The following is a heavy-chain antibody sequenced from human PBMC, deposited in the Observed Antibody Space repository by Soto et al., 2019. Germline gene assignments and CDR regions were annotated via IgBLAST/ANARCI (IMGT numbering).Heavy chain of an antibody. CDR2: IYYSGST. CDR3: AGGTAAAHSRPARRYFDY. Sequence: KPSETLSLTCTVSGGSISSYYWSWIRQPPGKGLEWIGYIYYSGSTNYNPSLKSRVTISVDTSKNQFSLKLSSVTAADTAVYYCAGGTAAAHSRPARRYFDYWGQGTLVTVSS. J-gene: IGHJ4*02. V-gene: IGHV4-59*01. D-gene: IGHD6-13*01. CDR1: GGSISSYY.